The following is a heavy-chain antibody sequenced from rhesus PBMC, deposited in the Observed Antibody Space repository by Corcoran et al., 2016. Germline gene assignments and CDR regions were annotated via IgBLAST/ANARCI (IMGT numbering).Heavy chain of an antibody. Sequence: QLQLQESGPGLVKPSETLSLTCAVSGGSISSNFWSWIRQPPGKGLEWIGRISGSGGSTDYNPSLKSRVTISTDTSKNPFSLKLTSMTAADTAVYYCASGGYNFWTGYYLAYWGPGVLVTVSS. CDR2: ISGSGGST. J-gene: IGHJ4*01. V-gene: IGHV4-173*01. D-gene: IGHD3-3*01. CDR1: GGSISSNF. CDR3: ASGGYNFWTGYYLAY.